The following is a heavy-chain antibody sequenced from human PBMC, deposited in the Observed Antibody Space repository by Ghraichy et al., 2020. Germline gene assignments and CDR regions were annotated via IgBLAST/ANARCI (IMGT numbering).Heavy chain of an antibody. V-gene: IGHV4-39*01. CDR3: ARRTFGGVIVL. J-gene: IGHJ4*02. Sequence: SETLSLTCTVSGGSISSSSYYWGWIRQPPGKGLEWVGSIYYSGSTYYNPSLKSRVTISVDTSKNQFSLKLSSVTAADTAVYYCARRTFGGVIVLWGQGTLVTVSS. D-gene: IGHD3-16*02. CDR2: IYYSGST. CDR1: GGSISSSSYY.